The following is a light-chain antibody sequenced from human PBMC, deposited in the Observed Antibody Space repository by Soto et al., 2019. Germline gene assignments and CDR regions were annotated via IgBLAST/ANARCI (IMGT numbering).Light chain of an antibody. CDR1: SSDVGRYDY. Sequence: QSVRAQPRSVSGSPGQSVTISCTGTSSDVGRYDYVSWYQQHPGKAPKLIVYDVTERPSGVPDRFSGSKSGNTASLTISGLQAEDEADYSCCSFAGSYSYVFGTGTKVTVL. J-gene: IGLJ1*01. CDR2: DVT. V-gene: IGLV2-11*01. CDR3: CSFAGSYSYV.